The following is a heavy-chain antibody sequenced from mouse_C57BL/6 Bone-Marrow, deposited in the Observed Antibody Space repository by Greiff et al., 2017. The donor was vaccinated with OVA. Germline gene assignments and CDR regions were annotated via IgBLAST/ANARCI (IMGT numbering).Heavy chain of an antibody. J-gene: IGHJ3*01. CDR2: ISSGSSTI. V-gene: IGHV5-17*01. CDR3: ARGYGNYAWFAY. CDR1: GFTFSDYG. D-gene: IGHD2-10*02. Sequence: EVQLVESGGGLVKPGGSLKLSCAASGFTFSDYGMHWVRQAPEKGLEWVAYISSGSSTIYYADTVKGRFTISRDNAKNTLFLQMTNLRSEETAMDYGARGYGNYAWFAYWGQGTLVTVSA.